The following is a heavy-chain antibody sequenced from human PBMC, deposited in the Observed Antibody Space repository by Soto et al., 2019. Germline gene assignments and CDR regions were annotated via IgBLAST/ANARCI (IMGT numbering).Heavy chain of an antibody. CDR1: RYSFTSYW. V-gene: IGHV5-51*01. CDR2: IYPGDSDT. Sequence: GESLKISCKGSRYSFTSYWIGWVRQMPGKGLEWMGIIYPGDSDTRYSPSFQGQVTISADKSISTAYLQWSSLKASDTAMYYCARRAGIVVVPAAKGFDPWGQGTLVTVSS. CDR3: ARRAGIVVVPAAKGFDP. D-gene: IGHD2-2*01. J-gene: IGHJ5*02.